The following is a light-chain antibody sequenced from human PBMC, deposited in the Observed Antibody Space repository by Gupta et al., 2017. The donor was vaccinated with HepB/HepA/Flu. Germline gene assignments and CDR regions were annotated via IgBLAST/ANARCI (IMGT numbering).Light chain of an antibody. V-gene: IGKV2-28*01. CDR3: LQALQIRT. CDR2: LGS. Sequence: EIVMTQSPLSLPVTPGEPASISCRSSQGVLHSNGYNYLDWYLQKPGQSPQLLIYLGSNRASGVPDRFSGSGSGTDFTLKISRVEAEDVGVYYCLQALQIRTFGQGTKVEIK. J-gene: IGKJ1*01. CDR1: QGVLHSNGYNY.